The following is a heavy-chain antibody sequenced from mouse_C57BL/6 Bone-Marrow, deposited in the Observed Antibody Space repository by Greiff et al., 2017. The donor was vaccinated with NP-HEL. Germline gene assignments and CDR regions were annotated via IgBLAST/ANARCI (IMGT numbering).Heavy chain of an antibody. J-gene: IGHJ3*01. CDR1: GFSLTSYG. D-gene: IGHD2-5*01. Sequence: VKLMESGPGLVQPSQSLSITCTVSGFSLTSYGVHWVRQSPGKGLEWLGVIWSGGSTDYNAAFISRLSISKDNSKSQVFFKMNSLQADDTAIYYCARNYYSNYVWFAYWGQGTLVTVSA. V-gene: IGHV2-2*01. CDR2: IWSGGST. CDR3: ARNYYSNYVWFAY.